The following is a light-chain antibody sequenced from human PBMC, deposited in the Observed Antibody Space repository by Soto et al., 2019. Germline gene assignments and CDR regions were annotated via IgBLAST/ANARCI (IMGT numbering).Light chain of an antibody. CDR2: GVS. J-gene: IGKJ1*01. Sequence: EIVLTQSPGTLSSSPGERATLSCRASQSVSSSYLAWYQQKLGQAPRLLIYGVSNRATGIPDRFSGSGSGTDFTLTISRLESEDFAVYYCQQYGTAPRTFGQGTKVEIK. V-gene: IGKV3-20*01. CDR3: QQYGTAPRT. CDR1: QSVSSSY.